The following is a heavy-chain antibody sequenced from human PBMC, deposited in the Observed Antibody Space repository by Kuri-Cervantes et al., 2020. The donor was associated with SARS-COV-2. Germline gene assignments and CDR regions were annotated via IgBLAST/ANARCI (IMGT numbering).Heavy chain of an antibody. V-gene: IGHV1-24*01. CDR2: FDPEDGET. CDR1: GYTLTELS. CDR3: ARGAYCSGGSCYGEDSYYYYMDV. Sequence: ASVKVSCKVSGYTLTELSMHWVRQAPGKGLEWMGGFDPEDGETIYAQKFQGRVTMTEDTSTDTAYMELSSVTAADTAVYYCARGAYCSGGSCYGEDSYYYYMDVWGKGTTVTVSS. J-gene: IGHJ6*03. D-gene: IGHD2-15*01.